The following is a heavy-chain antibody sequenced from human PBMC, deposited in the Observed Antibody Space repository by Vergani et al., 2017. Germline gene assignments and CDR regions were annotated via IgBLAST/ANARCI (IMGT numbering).Heavy chain of an antibody. D-gene: IGHD4-23*01. Sequence: QVQLVQSVAEVKKPGSSVKVSCKASGGTFSSYAISWVRQAPGQGLEWMGGIIPIFGTANYAQKFQGRVTITANESTSTAYMELSSLRSEDTAVYYCARDGPGNSYEYFQHWGQGTLVTVSS. J-gene: IGHJ1*01. CDR2: IIPIFGTA. CDR3: ARDGPGNSYEYFQH. V-gene: IGHV1-69*01. CDR1: GGTFSSYA.